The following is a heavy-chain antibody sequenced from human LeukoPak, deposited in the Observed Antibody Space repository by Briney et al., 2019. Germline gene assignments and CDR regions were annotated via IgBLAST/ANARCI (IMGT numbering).Heavy chain of an antibody. CDR1: GGSISSGSYY. D-gene: IGHD2-15*01. CDR3: ARDSVDNCSGGSCYSGGLDP. V-gene: IGHV4-61*02. Sequence: SETLSLTCTVSGGSISSGSYYWSWIRQPAGKGLEWIGRIYTSGSTNYNPSLKSRVTISVDTSKNQFSLKLSSVTAADTAVYYCARDSVDNCSGGSCYSGGLDPWGQGTLVTVPS. J-gene: IGHJ5*02. CDR2: IYTSGST.